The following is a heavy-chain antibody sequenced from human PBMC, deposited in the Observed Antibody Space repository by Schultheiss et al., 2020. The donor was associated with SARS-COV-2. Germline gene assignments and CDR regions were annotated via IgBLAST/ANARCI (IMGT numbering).Heavy chain of an antibody. D-gene: IGHD4-17*01. J-gene: IGHJ4*02. Sequence: SETLSLTCAISGDSVSSNSATWNWIRQSPSRGLEWVGRTYYRSKWYNDSIASVKSRISINPDTSKNQFSLQLNSVTPEDTAVYYCARVYGDYDAYYFDYWGQGTLVTVSS. CDR2: TYYRSKWYN. CDR1: GDSVSSNSAT. V-gene: IGHV6-1*01. CDR3: ARVYGDYDAYYFDY.